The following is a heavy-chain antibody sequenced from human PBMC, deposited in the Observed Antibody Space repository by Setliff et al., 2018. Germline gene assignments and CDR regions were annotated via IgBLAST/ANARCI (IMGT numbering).Heavy chain of an antibody. Sequence: ASVKVSCKASGYTFTSHYMHWVRQAPGQGLERMGVINPSGGSTTYAQRFQGRVTMTRDTSTSTVYMYLSSLRSEDTAVYYCARESTAKNFWGEYSDYWGQGTLVTVSS. CDR2: INPSGGST. CDR1: GYTFTSHY. J-gene: IGHJ4*02. CDR3: ARESTAKNFWGEYSDY. V-gene: IGHV1-46*01. D-gene: IGHD3-3*01.